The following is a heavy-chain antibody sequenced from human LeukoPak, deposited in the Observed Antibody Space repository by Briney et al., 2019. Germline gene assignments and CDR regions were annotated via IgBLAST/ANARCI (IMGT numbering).Heavy chain of an antibody. CDR2: ISYDGSNK. Sequence: GGSLRLSCAASGFTFSSYAMHWVRQAPGKGLEWVAVISYDGSNKYYADSVKGRFTISRDNSKNTLYLQMNSLRAEDTAVYYCARASGCDYWGQGTLVTVSS. CDR1: GFTFSSYA. V-gene: IGHV3-30-3*01. J-gene: IGHJ4*02. CDR3: ARASGCDY.